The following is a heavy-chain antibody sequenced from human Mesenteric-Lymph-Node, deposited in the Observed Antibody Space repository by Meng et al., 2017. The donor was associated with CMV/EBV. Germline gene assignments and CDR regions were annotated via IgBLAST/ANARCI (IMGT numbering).Heavy chain of an antibody. CDR3: SSDFNWFGP. V-gene: IGHV3-30*02. J-gene: IGHJ5*02. CDR2: IRYDGSSK. D-gene: IGHD2-21*02. Sequence: GESLKISCAASGFTFSSYGMHWVRRAPGKGLEWVAFIRYDGSSKYYTDSVKGRFIISRDNSKNTVYLQMNSLRGEDTAVYYCSSDFNWFGPWGQGTLVTVSS. CDR1: GFTFSSYG.